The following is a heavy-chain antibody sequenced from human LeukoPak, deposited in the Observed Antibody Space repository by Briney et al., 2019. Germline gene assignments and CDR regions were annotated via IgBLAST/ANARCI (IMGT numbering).Heavy chain of an antibody. D-gene: IGHD5-18*01. Sequence: GGSLRLSRAASGFTFSSYSMNWVRQAPGKGLEWVSSISSSSSYIYYADSVKGRFTISRDNAKNSLYLQMNSLRAEDTAVYYCARDPAKGGYSYGTYAFDIWGQGTMVTVSS. CDR2: ISSSSSYI. V-gene: IGHV3-21*01. J-gene: IGHJ3*02. CDR3: ARDPAKGGYSYGTYAFDI. CDR1: GFTFSSYS.